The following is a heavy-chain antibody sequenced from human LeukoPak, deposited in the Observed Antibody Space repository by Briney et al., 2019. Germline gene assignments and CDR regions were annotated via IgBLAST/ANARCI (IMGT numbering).Heavy chain of an antibody. CDR3: ATGSGWYSPDY. D-gene: IGHD6-19*01. V-gene: IGHV1-2*02. CDR1: GYIFTGYY. Sequence: GASVKVSCKTSGYIFTGYYTHWVRQAPGQGLEWMGWINPNSGGTNYAQKFQGRVTMTRDTSISTAYMEVSRLRSDDTAVYYCATGSGWYSPDYWGQGTLVTVSS. CDR2: INPNSGGT. J-gene: IGHJ4*02.